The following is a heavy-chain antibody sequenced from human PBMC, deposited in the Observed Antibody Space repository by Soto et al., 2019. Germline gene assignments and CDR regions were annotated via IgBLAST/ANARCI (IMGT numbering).Heavy chain of an antibody. J-gene: IGHJ6*02. CDR1: GFTLSHEN. CDR3: ARSIVVVAPTAGMDV. CDR2: ISSSSTYM. V-gene: IGHV3-21*01. Sequence: EVQLVESGGGLVKPGGSLRLSCAASGFTLSHENMNWVRQAPGKGLEWVSFISSSSTYMYYADSVKGRFTISRGNAGNSLYLQMNSLRAEDTAVYYCARSIVVVAPTAGMDVWGQGTTVTVSS. D-gene: IGHD2-21*01.